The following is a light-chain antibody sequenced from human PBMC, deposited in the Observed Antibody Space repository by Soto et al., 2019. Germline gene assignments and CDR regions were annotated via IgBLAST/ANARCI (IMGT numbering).Light chain of an antibody. CDR1: QSISTY. J-gene: IGKJ1*01. V-gene: IGKV1-39*01. CDR3: QQSYSTPPT. CDR2: AAS. Sequence: DIQMTQSPSSLSASVGDRVTITCRASQSISTYLNWYQQKPGKAPKFLIYAASSLQSAVPSRFSGSGSGTDFTLTISSLQPEDFATYYCQQSYSTPPTFGQGTKVEIK.